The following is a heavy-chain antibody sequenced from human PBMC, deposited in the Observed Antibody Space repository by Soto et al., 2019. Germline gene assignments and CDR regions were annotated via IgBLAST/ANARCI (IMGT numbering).Heavy chain of an antibody. V-gene: IGHV3-15*01. CDR1: GFSFSNAW. J-gene: IGHJ4*02. CDR2: IKSKPDGGTT. Sequence: PGGSLRLSCAASGFSFSNAWMSWVRQAPGKGLEWVGRIKSKPDGGTTDYAAPVKGRFTISRDDSKNMLYLQLNSLETEDTAVYYCSTGIQKWSKFDYWGQGTKVTVSS. CDR3: STGIQKWSKFDY. D-gene: IGHD5-18*01.